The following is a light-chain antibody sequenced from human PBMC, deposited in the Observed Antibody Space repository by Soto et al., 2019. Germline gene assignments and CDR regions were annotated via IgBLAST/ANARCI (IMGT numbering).Light chain of an antibody. Sequence: DIQMTQSPSSLSASVGDEVTITCRASDTIGTWLAWYQQKPGKAPNLLIYGASTLESGVPSRFSGSGYGTEFTLTISSLHPDDFATYYCQQYNSYSWTFGQGTKVDIK. CDR2: GAS. CDR1: DTIGTW. J-gene: IGKJ1*01. CDR3: QQYNSYSWT. V-gene: IGKV1-5*01.